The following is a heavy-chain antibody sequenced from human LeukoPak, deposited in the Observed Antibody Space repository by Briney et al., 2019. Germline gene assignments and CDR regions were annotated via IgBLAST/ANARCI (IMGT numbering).Heavy chain of an antibody. CDR3: ARDKKFVGWHHGNSVGY. V-gene: IGHV1-18*01. D-gene: IGHD4-23*01. CDR2: INPHKDST. J-gene: IGHJ4*02. Sequence: GASVKVSCKASGYTFVTYGISWVRQAPGQGLEWMGWINPHKDSTNYAQRFQDRVTITTDTSTNTAYMELRALRSNDTAVYYWARDKKFVGWHHGNSVGYWGQGTLVTVSS. CDR1: GYTFVTYG.